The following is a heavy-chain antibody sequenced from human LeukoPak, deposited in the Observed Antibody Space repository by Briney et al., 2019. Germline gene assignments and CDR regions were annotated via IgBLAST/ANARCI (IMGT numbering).Heavy chain of an antibody. CDR2: ISFNGKT. Sequence: SETLSLTCTVSGDSITDHYWNWIRQPPGKGLEWIGEISFNGKTNYNPSLKSRVTISVDTSKNQFSLKLSSVTAADTAVYYCARHISLYYYYYMDVWGKGTTVTVSS. CDR1: GDSITDHY. CDR3: ARHISLYYYYYMDV. J-gene: IGHJ6*03. V-gene: IGHV4-59*08.